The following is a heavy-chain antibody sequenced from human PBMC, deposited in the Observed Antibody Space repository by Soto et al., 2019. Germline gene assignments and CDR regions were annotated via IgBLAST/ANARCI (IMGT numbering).Heavy chain of an antibody. CDR2: IYYSGST. CDR3: ARCRRQDNESSGWLGILCYFGY. CDR1: GGSISSSSYY. V-gene: IGHV4-39*01. Sequence: QLQLQESGPGLVKPSETLSLTCTVSGGSISSSSYYWGWIRQPPGKGLEWIGSIYYSGSTYYNPSLKSRVNLSVDTSKKQLALKLSSVNAADTAVYYCARCRRQDNESSGWLGILCYFGYWGQGTLVTVSS. J-gene: IGHJ4*02. D-gene: IGHD6-19*01.